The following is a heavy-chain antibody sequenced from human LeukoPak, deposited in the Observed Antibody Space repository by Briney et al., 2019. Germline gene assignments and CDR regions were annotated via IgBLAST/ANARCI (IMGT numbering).Heavy chain of an antibody. Sequence: ASVKVSCKASRYTFTGYYMHWVRQAPGQGLEWMGRINPNSGGTNYAQEFQGRVTMTRDTSISTAYMELSRLRSEDTAVYYCATMMSRDGYNYFDYWGQGTLVTVS. J-gene: IGHJ4*02. CDR2: INPNSGGT. D-gene: IGHD5-24*01. CDR3: ATMMSRDGYNYFDY. CDR1: RYTFTGYY. V-gene: IGHV1-2*06.